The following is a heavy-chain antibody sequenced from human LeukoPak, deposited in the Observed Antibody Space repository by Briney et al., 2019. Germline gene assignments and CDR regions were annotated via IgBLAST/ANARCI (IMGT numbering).Heavy chain of an antibody. J-gene: IGHJ4*02. Sequence: ASVKVSCKVSGYTLTELSMHWVGQAPGKGLEWMGGFDPEDGETIYAQKFQGRVTMTEDTSTDTAYMELSSLRSEDTAVYYCATLPIAVAGTNFDYWGQGTLVTVSS. CDR3: ATLPIAVAGTNFDY. V-gene: IGHV1-24*01. CDR2: FDPEDGET. CDR1: GYTLTELS. D-gene: IGHD6-19*01.